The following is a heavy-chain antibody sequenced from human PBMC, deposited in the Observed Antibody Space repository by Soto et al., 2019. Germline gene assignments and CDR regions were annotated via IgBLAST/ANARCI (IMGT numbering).Heavy chain of an antibody. CDR1: SNAW. Sequence: SNAWMNWVRQAPGKGLEWVGRIKSKTDGGTTDYAAPVKGRFTISRDDSKNTLYLQMNSLKTEDTAVYYCTMTTVPLPRFGYWGQGTLVTVSS. J-gene: IGHJ4*02. CDR3: TMTTVPLPRFGY. CDR2: IKSKTDGGTT. D-gene: IGHD4-17*01. V-gene: IGHV3-15*07.